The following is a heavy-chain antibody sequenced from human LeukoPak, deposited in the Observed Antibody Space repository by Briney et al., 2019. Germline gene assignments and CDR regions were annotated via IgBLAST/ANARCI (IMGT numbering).Heavy chain of an antibody. CDR3: ARGYGITMITLDY. Sequence: SETLSLICAVYGGSFSGYYWTWIRQPPGKGLEWIGEINHSGSTNYNPSLKSRVTISVDTSKNQFSLKLSSVTAADTAVYYCARGYGITMITLDYWGQGTLVTVSS. CDR1: GGSFSGYY. D-gene: IGHD3-22*01. CDR2: INHSGST. V-gene: IGHV4-34*01. J-gene: IGHJ4*02.